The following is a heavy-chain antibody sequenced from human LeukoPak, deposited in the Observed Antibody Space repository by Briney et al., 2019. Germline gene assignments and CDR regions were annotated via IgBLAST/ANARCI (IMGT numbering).Heavy chain of an antibody. V-gene: IGHV4-59*01. D-gene: IGHD6-6*01. Sequence: SETLSLTCTVSGGSISSYYWSWIRQPPGKGLEWIGYIYYSGSTNYNPSLKSRVTISVDTSKNQFSLKLSSVTAADTAVYYCARGAQQLVPTLFDYWGQGTLVTVSS. CDR3: ARGAQQLVPTLFDY. CDR2: IYYSGST. CDR1: GGSISSYY. J-gene: IGHJ4*02.